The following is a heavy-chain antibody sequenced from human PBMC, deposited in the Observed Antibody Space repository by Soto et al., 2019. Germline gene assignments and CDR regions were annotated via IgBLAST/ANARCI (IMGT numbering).Heavy chain of an antibody. Sequence: ASVKVSCKASGYTFTNYAMHWVRQAPGQRLEWMGWINAGNGNTKCSQKFQGRVTITRDTSASTAYMELSSLRSEDTAVYYCARVSGYYLPDYWGQGTLVTVSS. CDR3: ARVSGYYLPDY. CDR1: GYTFTNYA. D-gene: IGHD5-12*01. V-gene: IGHV1-3*01. J-gene: IGHJ4*02. CDR2: INAGNGNT.